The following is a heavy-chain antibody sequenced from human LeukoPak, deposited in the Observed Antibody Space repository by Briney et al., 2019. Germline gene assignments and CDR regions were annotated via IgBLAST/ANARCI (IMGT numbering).Heavy chain of an antibody. V-gene: IGHV3-21*01. CDR1: GFTFSSYS. D-gene: IGHD2-2*02. CDR2: IISSSSYI. J-gene: IGHJ6*02. Sequence: GGSLRLSCAASGFTFSSYSMNWVRQAPGKGLEWVSSIISSSSYIYYADSVKGRFTISRDNAKNSLYLQMNSLRAEDTAVYYCARDCSSTSCYTFFSYYYGMDVWGQGTTVTVSS. CDR3: ARDCSSTSCYTFFSYYYGMDV.